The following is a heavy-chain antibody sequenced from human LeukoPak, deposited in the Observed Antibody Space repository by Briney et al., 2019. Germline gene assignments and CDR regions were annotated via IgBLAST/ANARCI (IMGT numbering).Heavy chain of an antibody. J-gene: IGHJ4*02. D-gene: IGHD1-7*01. CDR1: GGSLSGYY. CDR3: ARQNYGAATIKY. Sequence: SETLSLTCAVCGGSLSGYYWSWIRQPQGKGVEWFGEINHSGSTNYNPSIKSRVNISVDTSKNQFSLKLSSVTAADTAVYYCARQNYGAATIKYWGQGTLVTVSS. V-gene: IGHV4-34*01. CDR2: INHSGST.